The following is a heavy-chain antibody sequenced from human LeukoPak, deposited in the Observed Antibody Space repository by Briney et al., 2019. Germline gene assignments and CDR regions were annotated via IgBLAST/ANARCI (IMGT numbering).Heavy chain of an antibody. J-gene: IGHJ4*02. CDR1: GGSINSYY. CDR2: IRYSGSI. V-gene: IGHV4-59*01. Sequence: SQTLSLTSTVSGGSINSYYWSWIRQPLRRGLEWIGYIRYSGSINYNPSLKNRVTISVDTSKNQFSLKPTSVTAADTAVYYCARGSAEVAGTIEYWGQGTLVTVSS. D-gene: IGHD6-19*01. CDR3: ARGSAEVAGTIEY.